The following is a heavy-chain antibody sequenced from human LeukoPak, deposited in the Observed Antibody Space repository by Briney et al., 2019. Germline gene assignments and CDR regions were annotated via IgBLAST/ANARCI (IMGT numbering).Heavy chain of an antibody. CDR2: VNPFSGGT. CDR3: ARVKDSSSWHYFDF. Sequence: ASVKVSCKASGYTFTAYYVHWLRQAPGQGLEWMGWVNPFSGGTIPAQKFQDRVTMTKDTSINTAYMELSSLRSDDTAVYYCARVKDSSSWHYFDFWGQGTLVTVSS. V-gene: IGHV1-2*02. J-gene: IGHJ4*02. D-gene: IGHD6-13*01. CDR1: GYTFTAYY.